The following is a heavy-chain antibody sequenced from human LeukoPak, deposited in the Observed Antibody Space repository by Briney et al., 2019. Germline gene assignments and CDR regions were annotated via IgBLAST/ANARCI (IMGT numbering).Heavy chain of an antibody. J-gene: IGHJ4*02. CDR2: IRYDGTNK. Sequence: PGGSLRLSCAASGFTFSNYGMHWVRQAPGKGLEWVAFIRYDGTNKYYADSVKGRFTISRDNSKNTLYLQMNSLRAEDTAVYYCAKAGADLFVGAAYYFDYWGQGTLVTVSS. CDR1: GFTFSNYG. V-gene: IGHV3-30*02. CDR3: AKAGADLFVGAAYYFDY. D-gene: IGHD1-26*01.